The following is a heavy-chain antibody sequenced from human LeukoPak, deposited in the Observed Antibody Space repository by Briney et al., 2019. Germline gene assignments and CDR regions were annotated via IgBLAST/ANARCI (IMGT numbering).Heavy chain of an antibody. Sequence: GGSLRLSCAVSGFTFSTYAMNWVRQAPGKGLEWVSGISGSGGSTYYADSVKGRFTISRDNSKNTVYLQMNSLRAEDTAVYYCAKDNDFLSGPNLYFDYWGQGTLVTVSS. CDR3: AKDNDFLSGPNLYFDY. D-gene: IGHD3-3*01. CDR1: GFTFSTYA. V-gene: IGHV3-23*01. CDR2: ISGSGGST. J-gene: IGHJ4*02.